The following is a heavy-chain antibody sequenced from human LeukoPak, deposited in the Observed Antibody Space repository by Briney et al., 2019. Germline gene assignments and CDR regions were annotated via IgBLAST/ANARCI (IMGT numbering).Heavy chain of an antibody. CDR3: ARGPGAHYYDSSGLRGATYFDY. V-gene: IGHV4-30-4*01. CDR2: IYYSGST. CDR1: GGSISSGDYY. Sequence: TSETLSLTCTVSGGSISSGDYYWSWVRQPPGKGLEWIGYIYYSGSTYYNPSLKSRVTISVDTSKNQFSLKLSSVTAADTAVYYCARGPGAHYYDSSGLRGATYFDYWGQGTLVTVSS. D-gene: IGHD3-22*01. J-gene: IGHJ4*02.